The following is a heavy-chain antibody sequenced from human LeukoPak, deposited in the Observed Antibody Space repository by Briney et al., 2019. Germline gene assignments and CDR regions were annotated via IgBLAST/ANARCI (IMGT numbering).Heavy chain of an antibody. CDR3: ARCKHYDFWSGYTNWFDP. D-gene: IGHD3-3*01. V-gene: IGHV4-39*01. CDR2: IYYSGST. J-gene: IGHJ5*02. Sequence: SETLSLTCTASGCSISSSSYYWGWIRQPPGKGLEWIGSIYYSGSTYYNPSLKSRVTISVDTSKNQFSLKLSSVTAADTAVYYCARCKHYDFWSGYTNWFDPWGQGTLVTVSS. CDR1: GCSISSSSYY.